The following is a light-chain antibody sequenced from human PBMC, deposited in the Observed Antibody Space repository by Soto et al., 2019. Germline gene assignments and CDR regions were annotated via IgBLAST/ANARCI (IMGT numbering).Light chain of an antibody. CDR2: EVS. Sequence: QSVLTQPASASGSPAQSTTISCARSSGDIGAYNFVSWYQQHPGKAPKLMIYEVSNRPSGVSTRFSASKSGNTASLTISGLHAEDEADYYCSSYTTSSTSYVFGTGTKVTVL. V-gene: IGLV2-14*01. J-gene: IGLJ1*01. CDR1: SGDIGAYNF. CDR3: SSYTTSSTSYV.